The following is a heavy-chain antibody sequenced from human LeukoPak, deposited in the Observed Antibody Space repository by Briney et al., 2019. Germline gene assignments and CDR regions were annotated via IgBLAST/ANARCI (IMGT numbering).Heavy chain of an antibody. V-gene: IGHV3-30*18. CDR2: ISYDGSNK. CDR1: GFTFSSYG. J-gene: IGHJ4*02. CDR3: AKVDTAMVVDY. Sequence: GRSLRPSCAASGFTFSSYGMHWVRQAPGKGLEWVAVISYDGSNKYYADSVKGRFTISRDNSKNTLYLQMNSLRAEDTAVYYCAKVDTAMVVDYWGQGTLVTVSS. D-gene: IGHD5-18*01.